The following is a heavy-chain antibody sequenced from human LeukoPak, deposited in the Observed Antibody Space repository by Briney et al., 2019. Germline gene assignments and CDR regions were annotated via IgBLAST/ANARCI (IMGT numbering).Heavy chain of an antibody. CDR2: FDPEDGET. Sequence: GASVKVSCKASGYTLTELSMHWVRQAPGKGLEWMGGFDPEDGETIYAQKFQGRVTMTEDTSTDTAYMELSSLRSEDTAVYYCATGPPVGDYSKFYYYYYMDVWGKGTTVTVSS. J-gene: IGHJ6*03. V-gene: IGHV1-24*01. D-gene: IGHD4-11*01. CDR3: ATGPPVGDYSKFYYYYYMDV. CDR1: GYTLTELS.